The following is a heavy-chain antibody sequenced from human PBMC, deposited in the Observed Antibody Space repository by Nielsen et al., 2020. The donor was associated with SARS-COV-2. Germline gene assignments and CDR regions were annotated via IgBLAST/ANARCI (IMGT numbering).Heavy chain of an antibody. CDR1: GGSFSGYY. V-gene: IGHV4-34*01. CDR2: INHSGST. J-gene: IGHJ6*02. CDR3: ARELPQSSSWLGMYYYYYGMDV. Sequence: SETLSLTCAVYGGSFSGYYWSWIRQPPGKGLEWIGEINHSGSTNYNPSLKSRVTISVDTSKNQFSLKLSSVTAADTAVYYCARELPQSSSWLGMYYYYYGMDVWGQGTTVTVSS. D-gene: IGHD6-13*01.